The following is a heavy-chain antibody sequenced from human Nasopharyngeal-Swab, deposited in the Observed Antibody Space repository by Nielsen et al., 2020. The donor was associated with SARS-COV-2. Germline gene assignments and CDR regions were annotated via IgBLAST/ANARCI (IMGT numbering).Heavy chain of an antibody. CDR1: GYSFSSYW. V-gene: IGHV5-51*01. Sequence: GESLKISCKGSGYSFSSYWIGWVCQMPGKGLEWMGIMYPRDSDTRYSPSFQGQVTISADKSISTAYLQWSSLKASDTAMYYCATAYNGNYYWDYWGQGTLVTVSS. CDR2: MYPRDSDT. J-gene: IGHJ4*02. CDR3: ATAYNGNYYWDY. D-gene: IGHD1-7*01.